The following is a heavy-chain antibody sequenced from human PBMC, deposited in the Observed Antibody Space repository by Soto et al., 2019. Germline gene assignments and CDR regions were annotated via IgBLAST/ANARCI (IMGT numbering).Heavy chain of an antibody. CDR3: AKGGIVGTTLFAP. V-gene: IGHV3-23*01. CDR1: GFTFISYA. J-gene: IGHJ5*02. Sequence: PGGSLRLSCAASGFTFISYAMSWVLQAPWKGLEWVSAISGSGGSTYYADSVKGRFTISRDNSKNTLYLQMNSLRAEDTAVYYCAKGGIVGTTLFAPWSQGTLDTVS. CDR2: ISGSGGST. D-gene: IGHD1-26*01.